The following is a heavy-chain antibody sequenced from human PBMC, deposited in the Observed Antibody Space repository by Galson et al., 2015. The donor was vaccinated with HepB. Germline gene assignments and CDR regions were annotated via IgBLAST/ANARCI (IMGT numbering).Heavy chain of an antibody. CDR3: ARLGRFSRNFDY. Sequence: SETLSLTCTVSGGSISSSSYYWGWIRQPPGKGLEWIGSIYYSGSTYYNPSLKSRVTISVDTSKNQFSLKLSSVTAADTAVYYCARLGRFSRNFDYWGQGTLVTVSS. V-gene: IGHV4-39*01. J-gene: IGHJ4*02. CDR1: GGSISSSSYY. D-gene: IGHD3-3*01. CDR2: IYYSGST.